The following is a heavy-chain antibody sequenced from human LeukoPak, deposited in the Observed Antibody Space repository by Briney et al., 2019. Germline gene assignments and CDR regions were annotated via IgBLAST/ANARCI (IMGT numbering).Heavy chain of an antibody. Sequence: PSETLSLTCTVSGGSISSSSYYWGWIRQPPGKGLEWTGSHYYSGSTYYNPSLKSRVTISVDTSKNHFSLKLNSVTAADTAVYYCARHRAGYHVDRWGQGTLVTVSS. V-gene: IGHV4-39*01. D-gene: IGHD3-9*01. J-gene: IGHJ4*02. CDR2: HYYSGST. CDR3: ARHRAGYHVDR. CDR1: GGSISSSSYY.